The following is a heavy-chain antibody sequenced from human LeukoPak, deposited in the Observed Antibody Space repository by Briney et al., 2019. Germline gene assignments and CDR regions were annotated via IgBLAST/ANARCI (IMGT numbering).Heavy chain of an antibody. CDR1: GGSISSGSYY. Sequence: SQTLSLTCTVSGGSISSGSYYWSWIRQSPGKGLEWIGEINHSGSTNYNPSLKSRVTISVDTSKNQFSLKLSSVTAADTAVYYCASVSSGWYFDYWGQGTLVTVSS. J-gene: IGHJ4*02. V-gene: IGHV4-39*07. CDR2: INHSGST. CDR3: ASVSSGWYFDY. D-gene: IGHD6-19*01.